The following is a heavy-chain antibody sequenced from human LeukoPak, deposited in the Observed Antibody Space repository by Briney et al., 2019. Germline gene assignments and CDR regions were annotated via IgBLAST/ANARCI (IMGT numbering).Heavy chain of an antibody. V-gene: IGHV3-30*03. Sequence: PGRSLRLSCAASGFTFSSYGMHWVRQAPGKGLEWVAVISYDGSNKYYADSVKGRFTISRDNSKNTLYLQMNSLRAEDTAVYYCARAEGAADAFDIWGQGTMVTVSS. CDR3: ARAEGAADAFDI. CDR2: ISYDGSNK. CDR1: GFTFSSYG. J-gene: IGHJ3*02. D-gene: IGHD2-15*01.